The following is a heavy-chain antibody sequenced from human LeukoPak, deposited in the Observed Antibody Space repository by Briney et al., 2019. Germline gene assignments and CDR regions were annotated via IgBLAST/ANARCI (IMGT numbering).Heavy chain of an antibody. CDR2: IYYSGST. V-gene: IGHV4-39*01. CDR3: ARLPLNYAIDY. Sequence: SETLSLTCTVSGGSISRRSYFWGWIRQPPGKGLEWLGSIYYSGSTSYNTSLKSRVTISVDTSKNQFSLQLSSVTAADTAVYCCARLPLNYAIDYWGPGTVVTVSS. J-gene: IGHJ4*02. D-gene: IGHD4-11*01. CDR1: GGSISRRSYF.